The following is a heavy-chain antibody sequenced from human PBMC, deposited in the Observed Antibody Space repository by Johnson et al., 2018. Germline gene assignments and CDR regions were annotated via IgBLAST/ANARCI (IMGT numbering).Heavy chain of an antibody. CDR1: GFTFSSYA. CDR2: ISGSGGST. D-gene: IGHD4-23*01. J-gene: IGHJ3*02. V-gene: IGHV3-23*04. Sequence: EVQLVESGGGLVQXGGSLRLSCAASGFTFSSYAMSWVRQAPGTGLEWVSAISGSGGSTYYADSVKGRFTITRDNSKNTLYLQMNSLRAEDTAVYYGAKDRRMTTVVTYAVDIWGQGTMVTVSS. CDR3: AKDRRMTTVVTYAVDI.